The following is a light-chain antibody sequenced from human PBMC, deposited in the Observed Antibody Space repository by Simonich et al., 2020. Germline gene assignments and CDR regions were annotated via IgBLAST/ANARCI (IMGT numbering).Light chain of an antibody. J-gene: IGLJ2*01. Sequence: QSALTQPASVSGSPGQSITISCTGTSSDVGGYNSVSWYQQHPGKAPKIMIYVVSKRPSGVSNRFSGSKSGNTASLTISGLQAEDEADYYCSSYTSSSTLVFGGGTKLTVL. V-gene: IGLV2-14*01. CDR3: SSYTSSSTLV. CDR2: VVS. CDR1: SSDVGGYNS.